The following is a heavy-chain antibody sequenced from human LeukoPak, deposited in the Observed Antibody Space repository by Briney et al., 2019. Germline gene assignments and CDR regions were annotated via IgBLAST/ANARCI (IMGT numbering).Heavy chain of an antibody. CDR1: GFTFSSYS. Sequence: GGSLRLSCAASGFTFSSYSMNWVRQAPGKGLEWVSSISSSSSYIYYADSVKGRFTISRDNSKNTLYLQMNSLRAEDTAVYYCARGSSSSWGYFDYWGQGTLVTVSS. D-gene: IGHD6-6*01. CDR3: ARGSSSSWGYFDY. V-gene: IGHV3-21*04. CDR2: ISSSSSYI. J-gene: IGHJ4*02.